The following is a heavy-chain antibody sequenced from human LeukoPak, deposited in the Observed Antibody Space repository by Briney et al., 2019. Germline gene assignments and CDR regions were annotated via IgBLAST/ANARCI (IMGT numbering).Heavy chain of an antibody. J-gene: IGHJ4*02. D-gene: IGHD3-22*01. Sequence: SETLSLTCTVSGGSISSGSYYWSWLRQPAGKGLEWIGRINTSGSTNYNPSLKSRVTISVDTSKNPFSLKLTSVTAADTAVYYCARVTGYMIEDYFDYWGQGTLVTVSS. CDR2: INTSGST. CDR3: ARVTGYMIEDYFDY. CDR1: GGSISSGSYY. V-gene: IGHV4-61*02.